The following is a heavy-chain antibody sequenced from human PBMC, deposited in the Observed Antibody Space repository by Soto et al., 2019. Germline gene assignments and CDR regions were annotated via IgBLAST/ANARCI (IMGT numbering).Heavy chain of an antibody. CDR1: DGSISTISYY. CDR3: ARHRITIFGVVIAGSNWLDP. D-gene: IGHD3-3*01. Sequence: PSETMSLTCIVSDGSISTISYYWGWVRQPSGKGLEWLGSIYYGESTYSNPSPKSRVTVSVDTSKNQFSLNLKSVTAADTAVYYCARHRITIFGVVIAGSNWLDPWGQGTLVTVSS. CDR2: IYYGEST. J-gene: IGHJ5*02. V-gene: IGHV4-39*01.